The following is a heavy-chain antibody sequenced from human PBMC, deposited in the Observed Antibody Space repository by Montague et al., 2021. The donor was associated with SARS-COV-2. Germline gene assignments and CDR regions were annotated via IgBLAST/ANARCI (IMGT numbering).Heavy chain of an antibody. J-gene: IGHJ4*02. D-gene: IGHD3-10*01. CDR3: AVYYGSRQAMGY. Sequence: DYNNNTNYAQKLQGRVTVTTDTSTSTAYIELRSLRSDDTAVYYCAVYYGSRQAMGYWGQGTLVTVSS. V-gene: IGHV1-18*01. CDR2: DYNNNT.